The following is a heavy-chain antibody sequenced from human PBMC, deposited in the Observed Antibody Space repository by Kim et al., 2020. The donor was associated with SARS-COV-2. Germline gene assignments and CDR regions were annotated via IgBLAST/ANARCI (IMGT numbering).Heavy chain of an antibody. V-gene: IGHV4-39*01. CDR3: ARPPRGISRRTFYI. J-gene: IGHJ3*02. CDR1: GASIGSTNYY. CDR2: ISYSGPT. Sequence: SETLSLTCTVSGASIGSTNYYWGWIRQSPGKGLEWIGSISYSGPTYYNQSFESRVSISIDTSRNQFSLKLRSVTAADTAVYYCARPPRGISRRTFYIWGQGTMVTVSS.